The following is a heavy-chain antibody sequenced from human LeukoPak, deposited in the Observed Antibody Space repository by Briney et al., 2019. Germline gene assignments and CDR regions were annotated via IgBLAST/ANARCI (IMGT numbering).Heavy chain of an antibody. CDR3: ARDQNKYDSSGYYYYQYGMDV. D-gene: IGHD3-22*01. CDR2: IYYSGNT. J-gene: IGHJ6*02. CDR1: GGSIGSGDYY. Sequence: PSETLSLTCTVSGGSIGSGDYYWTWIRQPPGKGLEWIGYIYYSGNTHYNPSLKSRVSISVDTAKNQFSLNLSSVTAADTAVYYCARDQNKYDSSGYYYYQYGMDVWGQGTTVTVSS. V-gene: IGHV4-30-4*01.